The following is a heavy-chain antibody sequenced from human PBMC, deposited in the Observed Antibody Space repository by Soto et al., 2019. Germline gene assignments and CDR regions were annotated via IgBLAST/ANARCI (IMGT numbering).Heavy chain of an antibody. CDR3: ARLPLAAAAGEDYYYGMDV. CDR2: IDPSDSYT. J-gene: IGHJ6*02. V-gene: IGHV5-10-1*01. D-gene: IGHD6-13*01. Sequence: LGESLKISCKGSGYSFTSYWISWVRQMPGKGLEWMGRIDPSDSYTNYSPSFQGHVTISADKSISTAYLQWSSLKASDTAMYYCARLPLAAAAGEDYYYGMDVWGQGTTVTVSS. CDR1: GYSFTSYW.